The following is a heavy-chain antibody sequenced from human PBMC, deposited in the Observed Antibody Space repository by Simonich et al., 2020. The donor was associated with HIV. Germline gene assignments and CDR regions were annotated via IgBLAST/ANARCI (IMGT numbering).Heavy chain of an antibody. V-gene: IGHV4-34*01. J-gene: IGHJ4*02. D-gene: IGHD4-17*01. CDR3: ARRHPTTVTTPYFDY. CDR1: GGSFSGYS. Sequence: QVQLQQWGAGLLKPSETLSLTCAVYGGSFSGYSWSGIRQPQGTGLEWIGEINHSGSTNYNPSLKSRVTISVDTSKNQFSLKLSSVTAADTAVYYCARRHPTTVTTPYFDYWGQGTLVTVSS. CDR2: INHSGST.